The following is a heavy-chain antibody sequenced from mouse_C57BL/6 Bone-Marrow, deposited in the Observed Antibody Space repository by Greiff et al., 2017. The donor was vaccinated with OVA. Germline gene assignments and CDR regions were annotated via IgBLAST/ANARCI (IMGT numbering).Heavy chain of an antibody. J-gene: IGHJ2*01. Sequence: EVNVVESGGGLVKPGGSLKLSCAASGFTFSDYGMHWVRQAPEKGLEWVAYISSGSSTIYYADTVKGRFTISRDNAKNTLFLQMTSLRSEDTAMYYCAREGGTLFDYWGQGTTLTVSS. V-gene: IGHV5-17*01. CDR1: GFTFSDYG. CDR2: ISSGSSTI. D-gene: IGHD2-14*01. CDR3: AREGGTLFDY.